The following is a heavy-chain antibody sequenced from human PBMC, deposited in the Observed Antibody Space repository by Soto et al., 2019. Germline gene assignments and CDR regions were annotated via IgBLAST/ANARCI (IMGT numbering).Heavy chain of an antibody. Sequence: SETLSLTCTVSGGSINNYWWSWIRQAADKRLEWIGRRHSTGATNYNPSLRSRVTMSVDKSKNQFSLNLASVAAADTAVYYCVRAVTAAGTDWFDPWGQGTLVTVSS. V-gene: IGHV4-4*07. J-gene: IGHJ5*02. CDR1: GGSINNYW. CDR2: RHSTGAT. CDR3: VRAVTAAGTDWFDP. D-gene: IGHD6-13*01.